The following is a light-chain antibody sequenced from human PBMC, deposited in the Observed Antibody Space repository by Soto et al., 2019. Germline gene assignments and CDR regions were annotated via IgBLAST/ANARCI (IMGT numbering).Light chain of an antibody. CDR1: SGDIASNY. CDR3: QSYNTNNPVV. CDR2: EDN. J-gene: IGLJ2*01. V-gene: IGLV6-57*04. Sequence: NFMLTQPQSVSASPGKTVTISCTRSSGDIASNYVQWYQQRPGRAPITVIYEDNRRPSGVPDRFSGSIDSSSNSASLTISGLEAGDEADYYCQSYNTNNPVVFGGGTKVTVL.